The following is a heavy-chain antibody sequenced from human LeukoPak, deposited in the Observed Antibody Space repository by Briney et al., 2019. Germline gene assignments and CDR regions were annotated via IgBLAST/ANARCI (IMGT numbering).Heavy chain of an antibody. CDR1: GFNFSDYG. Sequence: GGSLRLSCAASGFNFSDYGMNWVRQTPGGGLEWVSSIGNSGSNIYYADSVKGRFTISRDDAKRSLFLQMTDLRAEDTAVYYCAKEHMAAAVYYFDYWGQGTLVTVSS. J-gene: IGHJ4*02. D-gene: IGHD2-15*01. CDR2: IGNSGSNI. CDR3: AKEHMAAAVYYFDY. V-gene: IGHV3-21*01.